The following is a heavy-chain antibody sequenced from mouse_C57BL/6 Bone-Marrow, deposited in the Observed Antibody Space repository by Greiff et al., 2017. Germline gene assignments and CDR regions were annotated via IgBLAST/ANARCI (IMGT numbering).Heavy chain of an antibody. V-gene: IGHV5-17*01. Sequence: EVKVVESGGGLVKPGGSLKLSCAASGFTFSDYGMHWVRQAPEKGLEWVAYISSGSSTIYYADTVKGRYTISRDNAKNTLFLQMTSLRSEDTAMYYCARGTVVATFYWYFDVGGTGTTVTVSS. D-gene: IGHD1-1*01. CDR3: ARGTVVATFYWYFDV. J-gene: IGHJ1*03. CDR1: GFTFSDYG. CDR2: ISSGSSTI.